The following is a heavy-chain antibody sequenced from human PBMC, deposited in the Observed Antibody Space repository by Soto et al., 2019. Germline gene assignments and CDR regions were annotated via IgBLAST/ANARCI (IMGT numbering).Heavy chain of an antibody. V-gene: IGHV1-69*01. CDR2: IIPIFGTP. D-gene: IGHD3-22*01. Sequence: QVQLVQSGAEVKKPGSSVKVSCKASGGTFTDLGLHWVRQAPGQGLEWMGGIIPIFGTPNYAQKFQGRVIITADEFTSTAHMELSSLRSEDTAVYYCARGWDHYDSSGLLTWFDPWGQETLVTVSS. CDR3: ARGWDHYDSSGLLTWFDP. CDR1: GGTFTDLG. J-gene: IGHJ5*02.